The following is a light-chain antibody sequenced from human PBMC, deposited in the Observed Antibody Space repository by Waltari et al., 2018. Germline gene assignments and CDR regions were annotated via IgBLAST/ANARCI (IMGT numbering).Light chain of an antibody. Sequence: QSALTQPASVSGSPGQSINISCTGSSSDVGSYNLFSWYQQHPGKAPKLMIYEVTKRPSGVSDRFSGSKSGNTASLTISGLQAEDEADYYCCAYEGSDSWVFGGGTKLTVL. J-gene: IGLJ3*02. CDR2: EVT. V-gene: IGLV2-23*02. CDR1: SSDVGSYNL. CDR3: CAYEGSDSWV.